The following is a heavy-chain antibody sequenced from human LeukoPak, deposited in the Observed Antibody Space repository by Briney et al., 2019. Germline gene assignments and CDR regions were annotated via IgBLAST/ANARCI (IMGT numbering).Heavy chain of an antibody. D-gene: IGHD2-2*01. J-gene: IGHJ6*02. V-gene: IGHV4-59*01. Sequence: SETLSLTCTVSGDSISSYYWSRIRQSPGKGLEWIGYIYYSGSTNYNPSLKSRVTISVDTSKNQFSLKLSSVTAADTAVYYCAREDCSGTGCSEYVWGQGTTVTVSS. CDR1: GDSISSYY. CDR3: AREDCSGTGCSEYV. CDR2: IYYSGST.